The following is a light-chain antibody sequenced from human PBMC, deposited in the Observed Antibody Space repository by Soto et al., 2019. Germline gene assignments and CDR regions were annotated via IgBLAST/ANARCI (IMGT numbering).Light chain of an antibody. V-gene: IGLV2-14*01. CDR3: SSYTSATTYV. J-gene: IGLJ1*01. Sequence: QSVLTQPASVSGSPGQSITISCTGTSSDVGAYNYDSWYQQYPGEAHKVIIYDVSHRPAVVSNRFSGSKSGNTVSLTISGLQTQDEADYYCSSYTSATTYVFGTGT. CDR2: DVS. CDR1: SSDVGAYNY.